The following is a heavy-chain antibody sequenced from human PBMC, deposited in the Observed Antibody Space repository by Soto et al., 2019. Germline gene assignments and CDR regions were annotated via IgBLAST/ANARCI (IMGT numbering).Heavy chain of an antibody. J-gene: IGHJ6*02. Sequence: PSETLSLTCTVSGGSISSSSYYWGWIRQTRGKGLEWIGSIYYSGSTYYTPSLKCRVTISVDSSKNQFSLKLSSVTAADPAVYYCARHYGYGSGSYYYYYGMDVWGQGTTVTVSS. D-gene: IGHD3-10*01. CDR2: IYYSGST. CDR3: ARHYGYGSGSYYYYYGMDV. V-gene: IGHV4-39*01. CDR1: GGSISSSSYY.